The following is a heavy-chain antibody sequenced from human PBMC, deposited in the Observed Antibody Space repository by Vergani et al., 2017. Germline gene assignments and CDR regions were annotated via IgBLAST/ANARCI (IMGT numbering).Heavy chain of an antibody. V-gene: IGHV3-23*01. J-gene: IGHJ5*01. Sequence: EVQLLESGGSLKQPGGSVRLSCAASGFSFTTYAMSWVRPAPGKGLERVSTINTNGDYTRYGDSVKGRFTISRDNSKSTLYLQMNSLRAEDTAIYYCAKGGWNYWFDSWGQGTLVIVS. CDR1: GFSFTTYA. D-gene: IGHD1-1*01. CDR3: AKGGWNYWFDS. CDR2: INTNGDYT.